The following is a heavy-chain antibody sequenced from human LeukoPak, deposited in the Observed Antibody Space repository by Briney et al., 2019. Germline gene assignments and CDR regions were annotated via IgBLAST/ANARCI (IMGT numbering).Heavy chain of an antibody. CDR3: AKDVFDY. J-gene: IGHJ4*02. Sequence: GGSLRLSCAASGFTFSSSAMSWVRQAPGKGLEWVSAISNNGGYTYYADSVQGRFTISRDNSKNTLYLQMNSLRAEDTAVYYCAKDVFDYWGQGTLVTVSS. V-gene: IGHV3-23*01. CDR2: ISNNGGYT. CDR1: GFTFSSSA.